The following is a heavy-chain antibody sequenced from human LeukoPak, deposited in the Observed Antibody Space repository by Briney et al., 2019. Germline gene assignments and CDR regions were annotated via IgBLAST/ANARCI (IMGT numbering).Heavy chain of an antibody. CDR2: IYYSGST. V-gene: IGHV4-61*08. D-gene: IGHD2-15*01. CDR3: ARLRERGYCSGGSCSSLDY. Sequence: SQTLSFTCTVSGGSISSGGYYWSWIRQPPGKGLEWIGYIYYSGSTNYNPSLKSRVTISVDTSKNQFSLKLSSVTAADTAVYYCARLRERGYCSGGSCSSLDYWGQGTLVTVSS. CDR1: GGSISSGGYY. J-gene: IGHJ4*02.